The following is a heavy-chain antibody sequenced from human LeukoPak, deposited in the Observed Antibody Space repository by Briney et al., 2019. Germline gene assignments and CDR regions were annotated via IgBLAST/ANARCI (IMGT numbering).Heavy chain of an antibody. D-gene: IGHD3-22*01. Sequence: GGSLRLSCAASGXTFSSYGMHWVRQAPGKGLEWVAVIWYDGSNKYYADSVKGRFTISRDNSKNTLYLQMNSLRAVDTAVYYCAREYDSSGYYIDYWGQGTLVTVSS. CDR2: IWYDGSNK. J-gene: IGHJ4*02. CDR3: AREYDSSGYYIDY. CDR1: GXTFSSYG. V-gene: IGHV3-33*01.